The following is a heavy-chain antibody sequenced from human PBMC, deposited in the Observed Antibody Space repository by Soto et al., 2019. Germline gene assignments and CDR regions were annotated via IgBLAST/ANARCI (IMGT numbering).Heavy chain of an antibody. V-gene: IGHV1-8*01. CDR3: ARDSSTTNPV. Sequence: QVQLVQSGAEVRRPGTSVMVSCKTSGYTFTDYDITWVRQATGQGLEWMGWMNPNSGNTGYAQKFQGRVSMTRNIATSTVYMELSSLRSDDTAIYYCARDSSTTNPVWGQGTMVTVSS. J-gene: IGHJ3*01. D-gene: IGHD2-2*01. CDR1: GYTFTDYD. CDR2: MNPNSGNT.